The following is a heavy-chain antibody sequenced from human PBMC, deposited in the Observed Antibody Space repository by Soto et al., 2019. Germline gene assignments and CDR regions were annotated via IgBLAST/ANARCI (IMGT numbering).Heavy chain of an antibody. CDR3: SGGRGSLNQGFDL. D-gene: IGHD3-16*02. CDR1: GFTFSSYA. CDR2: ISSDGSTT. V-gene: IGHV3-30*04. J-gene: IGHJ4*02. Sequence: GGSLRLSCAASGFTFSSYALHWVRQAPGKGLEWVAVISSDGSTTYYADSVQGRFTVSRDNSRNTLYLQMNILRIDNTAMYNGSGGRGSLNQGFDLWGQGTLVPVYS.